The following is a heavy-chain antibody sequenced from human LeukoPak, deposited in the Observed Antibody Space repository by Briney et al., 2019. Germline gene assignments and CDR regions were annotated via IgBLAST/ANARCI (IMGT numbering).Heavy chain of an antibody. CDR1: SGSFSNYY. V-gene: IGHV4-34*01. Sequence: SETLSLTCAVYSGSFSNYYWSWIRHPPGKGLEWIGEINQRGSTNYNPSLKSRVTISVDTSKNHFSLKLSSVTAADTAVYYCARGALKWELPPIRARKSYYFDYWGQGTLVTVSS. CDR2: INQRGST. J-gene: IGHJ4*02. CDR3: ARGALKWELPPIRARKSYYFDY. D-gene: IGHD1-26*01.